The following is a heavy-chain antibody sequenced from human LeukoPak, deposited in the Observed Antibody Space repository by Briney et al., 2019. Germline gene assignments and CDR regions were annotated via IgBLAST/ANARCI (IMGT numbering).Heavy chain of an antibody. CDR1: GGSISSSSYY. V-gene: IGHV4-61*05. D-gene: IGHD3-22*01. CDR2: IYYSGST. CDR3: ARTYYYDGSGYYDYFDY. J-gene: IGHJ4*02. Sequence: SETLSLTCTVSGGSISSSSYYWSWIRQPPGKGLEWIGYIYYSGSTNYNPSLKSRVTISVDTSKNQFSLKLSSVTAADTAVYYCARTYYYDGSGYYDYFDYWGQGTLVTVSS.